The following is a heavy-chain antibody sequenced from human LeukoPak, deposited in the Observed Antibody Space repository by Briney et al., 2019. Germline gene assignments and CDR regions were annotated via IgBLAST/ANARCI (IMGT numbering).Heavy chain of an antibody. CDR2: IRSKAYGGTT. D-gene: IGHD3-22*01. V-gene: IGHV3-49*04. CDR1: GLTFGDYA. Sequence: GGSLRLSCTASGLTFGDYAMSWVRQAPGKGLERVGFIRSKAYGGTTEYAASVKGRFTISRDDSKSIAYLQMNSLKTEDTAVYYCTRDHYYDSSGYYPEYFQHWGQGTLVTVSS. J-gene: IGHJ1*01. CDR3: TRDHYYDSSGYYPEYFQH.